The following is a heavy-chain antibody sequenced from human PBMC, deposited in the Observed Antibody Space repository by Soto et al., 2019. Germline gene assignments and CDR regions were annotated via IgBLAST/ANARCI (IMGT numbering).Heavy chain of an antibody. J-gene: IGHJ6*02. V-gene: IGHV1-8*01. Sequence: ASVKVSCKASGYTFTSYDINWVRQATGEGLEWMGWMNPNSGNTGYAQKFQGRVTMTRNTSISTAYMELSSLRSEDTAVYYCARGTGSGSYGWSFYYYYGRDVWGQGTPVTV. CDR2: MNPNSGNT. CDR3: ARGTGSGSYGWSFYYYYGRDV. D-gene: IGHD3-10*01. CDR1: GYTFTSYD.